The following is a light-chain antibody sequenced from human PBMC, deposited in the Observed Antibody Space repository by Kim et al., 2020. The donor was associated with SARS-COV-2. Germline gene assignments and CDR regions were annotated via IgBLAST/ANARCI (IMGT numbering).Light chain of an antibody. V-gene: IGLV3-19*01. CDR1: SLRSYY. CDR3: HSRDSSGNPV. J-gene: IGLJ3*02. Sequence: SSELTQDPAVSVALGQTVRITCQGDSLRSYYASWYQQKPGQAPVLVIYGKNNRPSGIPDRFSGSSSGNTASLTITGAQAEDEADYYCHSRDSSGNPVFGGGTQLTVL. CDR2: GKN.